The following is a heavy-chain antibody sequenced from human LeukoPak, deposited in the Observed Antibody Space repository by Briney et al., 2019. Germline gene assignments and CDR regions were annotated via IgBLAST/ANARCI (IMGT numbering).Heavy chain of an antibody. V-gene: IGHV3-23*01. J-gene: IGHJ4*02. CDR1: GFTFSSYA. CDR2: ISGSGGST. D-gene: IGHD3-9*01. CDR3: ARGDILTGYSNDY. Sequence: PGGSLRLSCAASGFTFSSYAMSWVRQAPGKGLEWVSAISGSGGSTYYADSVKGRFTISRDNSKNTLYLQMNSLRAEDTAVYYCARGDILTGYSNDYWGQGTLVTVSS.